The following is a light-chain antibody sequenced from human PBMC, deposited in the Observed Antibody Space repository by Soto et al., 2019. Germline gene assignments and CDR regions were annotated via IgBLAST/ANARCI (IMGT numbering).Light chain of an antibody. J-gene: IGKJ1*01. CDR1: QGIRND. CDR2: AAS. V-gene: IGKV1-17*01. CDR3: QQYYSYPPT. Sequence: DIQMTQSPASLSASVVDRVTITFLASQGIRNDLGWYQQKPGKAPKRLIYAASTLQSGVPSRFSGSGSGTDFTLTISCLQSEDFATYYCQQYYSYPPTFGQGTKVDIK.